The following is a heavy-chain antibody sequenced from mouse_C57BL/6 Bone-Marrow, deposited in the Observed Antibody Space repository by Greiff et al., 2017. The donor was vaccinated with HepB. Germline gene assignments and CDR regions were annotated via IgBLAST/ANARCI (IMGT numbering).Heavy chain of an antibody. V-gene: IGHV3-8*01. Sequence: EVQRVESGPGLAKPSQTLSLTCSVTGYSITSDYWNWIRKFPGNKLEYMGYISYSGSTYYNPSLKSRISITRDTSKNQYYLQLNSVTTEDTATYYCARIYGSSYVFYAMDYWGQGTSVTVSS. CDR1: GYSITSDY. D-gene: IGHD1-1*01. CDR2: ISYSGST. J-gene: IGHJ4*01. CDR3: ARIYGSSYVFYAMDY.